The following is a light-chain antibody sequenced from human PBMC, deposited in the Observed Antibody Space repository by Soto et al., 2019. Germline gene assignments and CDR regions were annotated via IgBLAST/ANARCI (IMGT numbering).Light chain of an antibody. CDR3: QQYNKWPLT. J-gene: IGKJ4*01. V-gene: IGKV3-15*01. Sequence: TQSPATLSVSPGERATLSCRASQSVSSNLAWYQQKPGQAPRLLIYGVSTRATGIPVRFSGSGSGTEFTLTISSLQSEDFAVYYCQQYNKWPLTFGGGTEVEI. CDR2: GVS. CDR1: QSVSSN.